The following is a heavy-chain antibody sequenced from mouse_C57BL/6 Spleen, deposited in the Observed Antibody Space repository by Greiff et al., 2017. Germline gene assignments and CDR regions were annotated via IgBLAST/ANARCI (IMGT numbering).Heavy chain of an antibody. V-gene: IGHV5-17*01. D-gene: IGHD1-1*01. CDR1: GFTFSDYG. J-gene: IGHJ4*01. Sequence: DVQLVESGGGLVKPGGSLKLSCAASGFTFSDYGMHWVRQAPEKGLEWVAYISSGSSTIYYADTVKGRFTISRDNAKNTLFLQMTSLRSEDTAMYYCARGEYYYGSSYVGAMDYWGQGTSVTVSS. CDR3: ARGEYYYGSSYVGAMDY. CDR2: ISSGSSTI.